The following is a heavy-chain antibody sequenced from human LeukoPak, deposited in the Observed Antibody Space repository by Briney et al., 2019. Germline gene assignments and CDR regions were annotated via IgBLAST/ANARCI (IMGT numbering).Heavy chain of an antibody. CDR3: ARESRRVVVSNYYMDV. CDR1: GGSISSSSYY. V-gene: IGHV4-39*07. CDR2: IYYSGST. J-gene: IGHJ6*03. D-gene: IGHD3-22*01. Sequence: PSETLSLTCTVSGGSISSSSYYWGWIRQPPGKGLEWIGSIYYSGSTYYNPSLKSRVTISVDTSKNQFSLKLSSVTAADTAVYYCARESRRVVVSNYYMDVWGKGTTVTVSS.